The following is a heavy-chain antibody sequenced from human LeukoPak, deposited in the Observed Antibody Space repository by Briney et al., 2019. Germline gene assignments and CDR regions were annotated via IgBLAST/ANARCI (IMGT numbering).Heavy chain of an antibody. CDR3: TRDLSGWQPDYYYYYMDV. CDR1: GFTFTSYS. CDR2: ISSGRCYI. J-gene: IGHJ6*03. V-gene: IGHV3-21*01. D-gene: IGHD6-19*01. Sequence: GGSLRLSCAASGFTFTSYSMNWVRQARGKGLEWVSSISSGRCYIYYADSVKGRLTVSRDNAKHSLYLAVDSLRAEDTAVYYCTRDLSGWQPDYYYYYMDVWGKGTTVTVSS.